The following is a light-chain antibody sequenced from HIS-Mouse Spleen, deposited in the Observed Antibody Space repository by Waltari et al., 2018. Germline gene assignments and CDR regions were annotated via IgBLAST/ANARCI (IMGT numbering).Light chain of an antibody. V-gene: IGLV4-69*01. CDR3: QTWGPVV. CDR2: LNSDGSH. CDR1: SGHSSYA. Sequence: QLVLTQSPSASASPGASVKLTCTLSSGHSSYAIAWHQQQPEKGPRYLMKLNSDGSHSKGDGIPDRFSGSSSGAERYLTISSLQSEDEADYYCQTWGPVVFGGGTKLTVL. J-gene: IGLJ2*01.